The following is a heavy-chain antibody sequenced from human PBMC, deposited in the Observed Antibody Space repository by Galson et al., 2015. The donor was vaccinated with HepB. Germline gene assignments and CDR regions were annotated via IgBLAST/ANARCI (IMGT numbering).Heavy chain of an antibody. J-gene: IGHJ4*02. D-gene: IGHD3-10*01. CDR3: ARVASDYGSGSYKAPPDY. Sequence: SLRLSCAASGLTFDDYGMNWVRQAPGKGLEWVSGINKNGATRGYADSVKGRFTISRDNAKNSLYLQMNSLTAGDTALYYCARVASDYGSGSYKAPPDYWGQGTLVTVSS. V-gene: IGHV3-20*04. CDR2: INKNGATR. CDR1: GLTFDDYG.